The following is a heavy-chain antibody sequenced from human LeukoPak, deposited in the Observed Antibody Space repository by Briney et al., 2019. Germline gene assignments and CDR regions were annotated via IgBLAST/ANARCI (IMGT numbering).Heavy chain of an antibody. Sequence: PSETLSLTCNVSGGSISSGGYYWSWIRQPPGKGLEWIGYIYHSGSTYYNPFLKSRVTISVDRSKNQFSLKLSSVTAADTAVYYCARGHGMVTISFDYWGQGTLVTVSS. J-gene: IGHJ4*02. CDR2: IYHSGST. CDR3: ARGHGMVTISFDY. D-gene: IGHD5-24*01. CDR1: GGSISSGGYY. V-gene: IGHV4-30-2*01.